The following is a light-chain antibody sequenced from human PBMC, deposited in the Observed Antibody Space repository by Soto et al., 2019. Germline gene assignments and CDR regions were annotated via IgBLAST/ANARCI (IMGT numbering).Light chain of an antibody. CDR3: SSYTSSSTRV. J-gene: IGLJ3*02. CDR2: EVT. V-gene: IGLV2-14*01. CDR1: NSDIGDYDY. Sequence: QSALTQPASVSLSPGQSITISCTGTNSDIGDYDYVSWYQHHPGKAPKLMIHEVTNRPSGVSNRFSGSKSGNTAFLTISGLQAEDEADYYCSSYTSSSTRVFGGGTKVTVL.